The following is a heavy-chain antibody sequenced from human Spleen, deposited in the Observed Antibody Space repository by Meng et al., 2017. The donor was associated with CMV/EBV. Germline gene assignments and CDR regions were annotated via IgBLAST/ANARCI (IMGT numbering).Heavy chain of an antibody. CDR2: INHSGST. Sequence: LTCAVYGESFSGYYWSWIRQPPGKGLEWIGEINHSGSTNYNPSLKSRVIISVDTSKNQFSLNMRSVTAADTALYYCAKVRASGTEDYWGPGILVTVSS. CDR3: AKVRASGTEDY. V-gene: IGHV4-34*09. J-gene: IGHJ4*02. D-gene: IGHD3-10*01. CDR1: GESFSGYY.